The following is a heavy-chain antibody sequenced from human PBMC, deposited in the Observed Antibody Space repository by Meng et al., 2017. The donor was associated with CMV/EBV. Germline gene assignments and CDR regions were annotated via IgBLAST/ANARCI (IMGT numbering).Heavy chain of an antibody. V-gene: IGHV1-2*02. CDR3: ARAPRGEAFDI. CDR2: INPNSGGT. D-gene: IGHD3-16*01. J-gene: IGHJ3*02. Sequence: ASVKVSCKASGYTFTSYDINWVRQATGQGLEWMGWINPNSGGTNYAQKFQGRVTMIRDTSISTAYMELSRLRSDDTAVYYCARAPRGEAFDIWGQGTMVTVSS. CDR1: GYTFTSYD.